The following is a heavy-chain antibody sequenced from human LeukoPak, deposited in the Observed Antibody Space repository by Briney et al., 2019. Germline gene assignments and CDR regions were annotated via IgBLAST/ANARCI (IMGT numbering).Heavy chain of an antibody. CDR2: IWYDGSNK. D-gene: IGHD3-22*01. J-gene: IGHJ4*02. CDR3: ARDLRVHYYDSSGNYFDY. Sequence: PGGSLRLSCAASGFTFSTYGMHWVPQAPGQGVECVAVIWYDGSNKSYADTVKGRFTISRDNSKNTLYLQMNTLRAEDTAVYFCARDLRVHYYDSSGNYFDYWGQGTLVTVSS. V-gene: IGHV3-33*01. CDR1: GFTFSTYG.